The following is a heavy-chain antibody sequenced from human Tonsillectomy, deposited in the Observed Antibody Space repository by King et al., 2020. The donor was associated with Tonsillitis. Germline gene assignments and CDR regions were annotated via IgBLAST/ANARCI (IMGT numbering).Heavy chain of an antibody. CDR1: GGSISSSSYY. CDR2: IYYSGST. D-gene: IGHD3-10*01. CDR3: ARLLDDPFIWFGEPSRPDKGGFMDV. J-gene: IGHJ6*02. Sequence: QLQESGPGLVKPSETLSLTCTVSGGSISSSSYYWGWIRQPPGKGLEWIGSIYYSGSTYYNPSLKSRVTISVDTSKNQFSLKLSSVTAADTAVYYCARLLDDPFIWFGEPSRPDKGGFMDVWGQGTTVTVSS. V-gene: IGHV4-39*07.